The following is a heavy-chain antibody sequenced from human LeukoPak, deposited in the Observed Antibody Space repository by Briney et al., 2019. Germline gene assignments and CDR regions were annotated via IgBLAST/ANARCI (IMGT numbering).Heavy chain of an antibody. CDR3: ARLGGSGYDSHYYYYYYMDV. Sequence: SETLSLTCTVSGGSISSYYWSWIRQPPGKGLEWIGYIYTSGSTNYNPSLKSRVTISVDTSKNQFSLKLSSMTAADTAVYYCARLGGSGYDSHYYYYYYMDVWGKGTTVTVSS. CDR1: GGSISSYY. D-gene: IGHD5-12*01. J-gene: IGHJ6*03. CDR2: IYTSGST. V-gene: IGHV4-4*09.